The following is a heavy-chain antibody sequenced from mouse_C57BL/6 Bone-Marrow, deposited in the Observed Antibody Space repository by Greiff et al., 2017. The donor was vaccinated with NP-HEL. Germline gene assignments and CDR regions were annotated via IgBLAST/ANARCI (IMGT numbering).Heavy chain of an antibody. V-gene: IGHV3-6*01. CDR1: GYSITSGYY. CDR2: ISYDGSN. J-gene: IGHJ4*01. CDR3: ARGPSWGTGDY. Sequence: ESGPGLVKPSQSLSLTCSVTGYSITSGYYWNWIRQFPGNKLEWMGYISYDGSNNYNPYLKNRISITLFTSKNRFFLKLNSVTTEDTATYYCARGPSWGTGDYWGQGTSVTVSS. D-gene: IGHD2-14*01.